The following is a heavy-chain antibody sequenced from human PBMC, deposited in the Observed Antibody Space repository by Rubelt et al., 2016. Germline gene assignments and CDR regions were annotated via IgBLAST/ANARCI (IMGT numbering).Heavy chain of an antibody. D-gene: IGHD3-10*01. J-gene: IGHJ5*02. CDR3: ARVRFGDSWFDP. Sequence: TFSSYGISWVRQAPGQGLEWMGWISAYNGNTNYAQKLQGRVTMTTDTSTSTAYMELRSLRSDDTAVYYWARVRFGDSWFDPWGQGTLVTVSS. CDR2: ISAYNGNT. V-gene: IGHV1-18*01. CDR1: TFSSYG.